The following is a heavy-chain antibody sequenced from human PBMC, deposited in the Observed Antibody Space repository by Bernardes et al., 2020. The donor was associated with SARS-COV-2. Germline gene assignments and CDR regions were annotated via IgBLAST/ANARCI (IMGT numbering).Heavy chain of an antibody. CDR2: ISAIRNT. Sequence: GGSLRLSCVTSGLAFTNTDMAWVRQAPGRGLEWVSTISAIRNTHYADPVMGRFTISRDDVNNALYLQMNNLRVEDTATYYCTTELQYDNLYWGQGALVTVS. CDR1: GLAFTNTD. V-gene: IGHV3-23*01. J-gene: IGHJ4*02. D-gene: IGHD3-22*01. CDR3: TTELQYDNLY.